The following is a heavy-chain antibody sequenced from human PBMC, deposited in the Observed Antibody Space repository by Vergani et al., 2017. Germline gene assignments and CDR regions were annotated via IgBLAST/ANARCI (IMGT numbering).Heavy chain of an antibody. J-gene: IGHJ4*02. V-gene: IGHV1-2*02. CDR1: GYTFTGYY. CDR3: ARVVSHYGDYYDY. D-gene: IGHD5/OR15-5a*01. Sequence: QVQLVQSGAEVKKPGASVKVSCKASGYTFTGYYMHWVRQAPGQGLEWMGWINPNRGGTNYAQKFQGRVTMTRDTSISTAYMELSRLRSDETAVYYCARVVSHYGDYYDYWGQGTLVTVSS. CDR2: INPNRGGT.